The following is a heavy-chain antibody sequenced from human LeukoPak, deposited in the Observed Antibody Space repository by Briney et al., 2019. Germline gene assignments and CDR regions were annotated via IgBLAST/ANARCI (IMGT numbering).Heavy chain of an antibody. CDR3: ARVVGYCSAGSCYFWFDP. V-gene: IGHV1-8*01. J-gene: IGHJ5*02. CDR1: GYSFTGYD. CDR2: MNPNSGNT. Sequence: ASVKVSCKASGYSFTGYDINWVRQATGQGLEWMGWMNPNSGNTDYAQKFQSRVTMTRNTSISTAYMELSSLRSEDTAVYYCARVVGYCSAGSCYFWFDPWGQGTLVTVSS. D-gene: IGHD2-15*01.